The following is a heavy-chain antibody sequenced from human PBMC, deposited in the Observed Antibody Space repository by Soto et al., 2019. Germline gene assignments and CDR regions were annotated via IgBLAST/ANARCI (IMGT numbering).Heavy chain of an antibody. Sequence: QVQLQQWGAGLLKPSETLSLTCAVYGGSFSGYYWSWIRQPPGKVLEWIGEINHSGSTNYNPSLKSRVTISVDTSKNQFSLKLSSVTAEDTAVYYCARLIRPLLITMVRGVIQHNWFDPWGQGTLVTVSS. V-gene: IGHV4-34*01. CDR1: GGSFSGYY. CDR2: INHSGST. J-gene: IGHJ5*02. D-gene: IGHD3-10*01. CDR3: ARLIRPLLITMVRGVIQHNWFDP.